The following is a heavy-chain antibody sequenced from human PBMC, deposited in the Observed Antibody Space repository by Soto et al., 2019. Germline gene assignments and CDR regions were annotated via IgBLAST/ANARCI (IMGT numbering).Heavy chain of an antibody. V-gene: IGHV4-59*08. J-gene: IGHJ2*01. D-gene: IGHD2-15*01. CDR3: ARHGGRYCSGGTCYIYWHFDL. CDR2: IYDSGST. CDR1: GCSIRTYY. Sequence: SETLSLTCTVSGCSIRTYYWRWIRQPPGKGLEWIGYIYDSGSTDYNPSLKSRVTISVDTSKNQFSLKLSSVTVADTTVYYCARHGGRYCSGGTCYIYWHFDLWGRGTLVTVS.